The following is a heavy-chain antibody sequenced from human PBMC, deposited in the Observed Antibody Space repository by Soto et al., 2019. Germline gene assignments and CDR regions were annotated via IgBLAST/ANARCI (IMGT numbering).Heavy chain of an antibody. CDR2: ISVYNGDA. V-gene: IGHV1-18*01. D-gene: IGHD4-17*01. J-gene: IGHJ4*02. CDR1: GYTFTNYG. CDR3: ARTDSGDYVPPLDY. Sequence: QVQLVQSGAEVKKPGASVKVSCKASGYTFTNYGISWVRQAPGQGLEWMGTISVYNGDAKYAQNLQGRVTMTTDTSTSTAYMDLTSLTSDDTAVYYCARTDSGDYVPPLDYWGQGTLVTVSS.